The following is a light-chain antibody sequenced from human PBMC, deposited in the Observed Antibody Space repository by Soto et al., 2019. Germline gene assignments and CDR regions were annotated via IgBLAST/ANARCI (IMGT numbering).Light chain of an antibody. Sequence: EIVLTQSPGTLSLSPGERATLSCRASQSVSSSYLTWYQQKPGQAPRLLIYGASSRATGIPDRFSGSGSGTDFTLTISRLEPEDFAMYYCQEYTNSPTFGRGTKLEI. J-gene: IGKJ2*01. CDR2: GAS. CDR1: QSVSSSY. CDR3: QEYTNSPT. V-gene: IGKV3-20*01.